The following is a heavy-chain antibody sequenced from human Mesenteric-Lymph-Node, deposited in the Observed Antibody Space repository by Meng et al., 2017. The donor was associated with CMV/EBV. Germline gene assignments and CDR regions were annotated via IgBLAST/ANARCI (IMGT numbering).Heavy chain of an antibody. D-gene: IGHD3-22*01. J-gene: IGHJ5*02. Sequence: SETLSLTCTVSGGSISSYYWSWIRQPPGKGLEWIGYIYYSGSTNYNPSLKSRVTISVDTSKNQFSLKLSSVTAADTAVYYCARHPIITMIVVVIPGGGFDPWGQGTLVTVSS. CDR3: ARHPIITMIVVVIPGGGFDP. CDR2: IYYSGST. CDR1: GGSISSYY. V-gene: IGHV4-59*08.